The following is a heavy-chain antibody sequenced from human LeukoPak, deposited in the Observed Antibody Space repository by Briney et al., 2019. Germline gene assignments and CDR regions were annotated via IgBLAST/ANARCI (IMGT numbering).Heavy chain of an antibody. CDR2: IKNDGSST. CDR3: TRTSELTVTTHY. J-gene: IGHJ4*02. Sequence: GGSLRLSCAASGFTFSSYWMHWVRQAPGKWLVWVSRIKNDGSSTTYADSVKGRFTISRDNAKNTLYLQMNSLRAEDTAVYYCTRTSELTVTTHYWGQGTLVTVSS. V-gene: IGHV3-74*01. CDR1: GFTFSSYW. D-gene: IGHD4-17*01.